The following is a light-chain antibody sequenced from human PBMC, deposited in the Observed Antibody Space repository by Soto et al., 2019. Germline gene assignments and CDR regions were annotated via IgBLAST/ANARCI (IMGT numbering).Light chain of an antibody. CDR3: QQADSFPLT. Sequence: DIQMTQSPSSVSASIGDTVTITCRASQDISTLLAWYQQKPGKAPKLLIYGASTLESGVPSRFSGRGSGTDFTLTISSLQPEDFATYFCQQADSFPLTFGGGTKVDNK. CDR1: QDISTL. CDR2: GAS. J-gene: IGKJ4*01. V-gene: IGKV1D-12*01.